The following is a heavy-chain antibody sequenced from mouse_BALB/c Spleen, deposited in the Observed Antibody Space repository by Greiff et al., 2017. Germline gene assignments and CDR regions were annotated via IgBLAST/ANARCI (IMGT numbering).Heavy chain of an antibody. CDR1: GFTFSSYA. CDR2: IGSGGST. Sequence: DVMLVESGGGLVKPGGSLKLSCAASGFTFSSYAMSWVRQTPEKRLEWVASIGSGGSTYYPDSVKGRFTISRDNARNILYLQMSSLRSEDTAMYYCARGGGSSYLYFDVWGAGTTVTVSS. D-gene: IGHD1-1*01. V-gene: IGHV5-6-5*01. CDR3: ARGGGSSYLYFDV. J-gene: IGHJ1*01.